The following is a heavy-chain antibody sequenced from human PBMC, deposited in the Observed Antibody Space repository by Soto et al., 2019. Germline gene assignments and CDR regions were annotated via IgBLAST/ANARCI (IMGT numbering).Heavy chain of an antibody. CDR1: GFTFSNYG. CDR3: AKGRDGQGDSPGNCFDP. CDR2: ISGSGVST. J-gene: IGHJ5*02. Sequence: EVQLLESGGGLEQPGGSLRLSCAASGFTFSNYGMSWVRQAPGKGLEWVATISGSGVSTYNADSVKGRFTISRDNSKNTLYLHMNSLRADDAAVDYCAKGRDGQGDSPGNCFDPWGQGTLVTVSS. V-gene: IGHV3-23*01. D-gene: IGHD1-26*01.